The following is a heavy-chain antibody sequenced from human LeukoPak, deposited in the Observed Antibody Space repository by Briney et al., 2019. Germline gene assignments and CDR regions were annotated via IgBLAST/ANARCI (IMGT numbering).Heavy chain of an antibody. CDR1: GGSISSSSYY. V-gene: IGHV4-39*07. CDR3: AKGAGGFSYYNWFDP. J-gene: IGHJ5*02. D-gene: IGHD5-18*01. CDR2: IYYSGST. Sequence: TPSETLSLTCTVSGGSISSSSYYWGWIRQPPGKGLEWIGSIYYSGSTYYNPSLKSRVTISVDTSKNQFSLKLASVTAADTAIYYCAKGAGGFSYYNWFDPWGQGTLVTVSS.